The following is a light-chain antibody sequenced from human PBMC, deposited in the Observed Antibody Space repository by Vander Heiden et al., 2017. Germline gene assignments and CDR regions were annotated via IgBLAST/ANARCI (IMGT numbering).Light chain of an antibody. J-gene: IGLJ1*01. CDR3: SSYTSITTLV. V-gene: IGLV2-14*03. CDR2: DVS. Sequence: QSALTQPASMSGSPGQSITISCTGISSDVGLYNFVSWYQQLPGKAPKVLIHDVSTRPSGVSHRFSGSKSGNTASLTISGLQTEDEAHYYCSSYTSITTLVFGTGTKVTVL. CDR1: SSDVGLYNF.